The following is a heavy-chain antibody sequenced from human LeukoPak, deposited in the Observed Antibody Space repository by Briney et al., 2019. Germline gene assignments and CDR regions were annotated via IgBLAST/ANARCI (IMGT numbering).Heavy chain of an antibody. CDR2: IDANGAGT. J-gene: IGHJ5*02. Sequence: GGSLRLSCAASGFTFSSYAMTWVRQAPGKGLEWVSSIDANGAGTFYADSVKGRFSISRDNAKNTLGLQMHSLTAEDTAVYYCAKDQSYYDWFDPWGQGTLVTVSS. V-gene: IGHV3-23*01. D-gene: IGHD3-22*01. CDR1: GFTFSSYA. CDR3: AKDQSYYDWFDP.